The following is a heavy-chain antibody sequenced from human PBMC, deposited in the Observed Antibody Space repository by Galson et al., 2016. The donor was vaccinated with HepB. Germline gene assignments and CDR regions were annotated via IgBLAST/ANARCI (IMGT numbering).Heavy chain of an antibody. J-gene: IGHJ3*02. D-gene: IGHD5-12*01. Sequence: SVKVSCKVSGYTLTELSMHWVRQAPGKGLEWMGGFDPEDGETIYAQKFQDRVTMTEDTSTDTAYMELSSLRSEDTAVYYCATDMRSGIVATISYAFDIWGQGTMVTVSS. V-gene: IGHV1-24*01. CDR2: FDPEDGET. CDR3: ATDMRSGIVATISYAFDI. CDR1: GYTLTELS.